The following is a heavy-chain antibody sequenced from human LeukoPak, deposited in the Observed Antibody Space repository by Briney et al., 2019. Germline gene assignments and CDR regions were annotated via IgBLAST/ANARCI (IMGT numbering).Heavy chain of an antibody. CDR2: IYPSDSDT. CDR3: ARSPRGYFDY. CDR1: GYVFSNYW. D-gene: IGHD3-10*01. V-gene: IGHV5-51*01. J-gene: IGHJ4*02. Sequence: GESLKISCKGSGYVFSNYWIAWVRQMPGKGLEWIGIIYPSDSDTRYSPSFRGQVTMSVDKSISTAYLQWSGLRASDTAIFYCARSPRGYFDYWGQGTLVTVSS.